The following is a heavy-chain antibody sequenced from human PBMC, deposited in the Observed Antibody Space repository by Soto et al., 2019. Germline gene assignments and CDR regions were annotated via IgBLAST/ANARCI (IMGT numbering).Heavy chain of an antibody. V-gene: IGHV3-23*01. D-gene: IGHD7-27*01. CDR3: AKDRGTGDYGVNDVDI. Sequence: EVQLLESGGGLVQPGGSLRLSCAASGFTFSVFAMSWGRRAPGKGLELVSTISGRGENTYYADSVKGRFTISRDNSKNTLNLQMNSLRGEETALYYCAKDRGTGDYGVNDVDIWGQGTMVIFAS. CDR2: ISGRGENT. CDR1: GFTFSVFA. J-gene: IGHJ3*02.